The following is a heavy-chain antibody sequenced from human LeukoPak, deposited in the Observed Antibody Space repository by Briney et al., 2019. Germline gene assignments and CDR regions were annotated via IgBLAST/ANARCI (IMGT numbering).Heavy chain of an antibody. D-gene: IGHD2-15*01. CDR3: ARRGGRNFDY. CDR2: IYTSGST. V-gene: IGHV4-4*09. CDR1: GGSISSYY. Sequence: SETLSLTCTVSGGSISSYYWSWIRQPPGKGLEWIGYIYTSGSTNYNPPLKSRVTISVDTSKNQFSLKLSSVTAADTAVYYCARRGGRNFDYWGQGTLVTVSS. J-gene: IGHJ4*02.